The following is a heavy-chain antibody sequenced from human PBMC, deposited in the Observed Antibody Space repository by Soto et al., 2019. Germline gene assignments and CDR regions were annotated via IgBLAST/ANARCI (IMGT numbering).Heavy chain of an antibody. CDR3: ARDSTRRGACDI. J-gene: IGHJ3*02. D-gene: IGHD4-4*01. CDR1: GGSFSVYY. V-gene: IGHV4-34*01. CDR2: VNHAGSS. Sequence: WETLSLTCAISGGSFSVYYWIWIRQSPEKGLEWIGEVNHAGSSNYNPSLRSRVTISVDTSKNQFSLKLSSVTAADTAVYFCARDSTRRGACDIWGQGTMVTVSS.